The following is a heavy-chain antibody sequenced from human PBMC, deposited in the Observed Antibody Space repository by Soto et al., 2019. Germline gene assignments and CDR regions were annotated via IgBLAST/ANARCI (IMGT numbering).Heavy chain of an antibody. CDR3: ARDCSVGSCSPVMDV. J-gene: IGHJ6*02. CDR2: ISSSGYI. D-gene: IGHD2-15*01. V-gene: IGHV3-21*01. CDR1: GFNFNSYT. Sequence: EVQLVESGGGLVKPGGSLRLSCAASGFNFNSYTINWVRQAPGKRLEWLSSISSSGYIFSTDSVRGRFTISRDNAKNSVYLQINSLRAEYTAVYFWARDCSVGSCSPVMDVWGQGTSVTVSS.